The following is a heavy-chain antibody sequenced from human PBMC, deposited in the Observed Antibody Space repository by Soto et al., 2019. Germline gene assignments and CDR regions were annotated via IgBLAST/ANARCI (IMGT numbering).Heavy chain of an antibody. Sequence: QVQLQESGPGLVKPSGTLSLTCAVSGGSISSSNWWIWVRQPPWKGLEWIGETHHTGTTNYTTSLKNRVTISVDKSKNQFSLNLSSVTAADTALYYCAREGSGTSFFDYWGQGTLVAVSS. V-gene: IGHV4-4*02. J-gene: IGHJ4*02. CDR2: THHTGTT. CDR1: GGSISSSNW. CDR3: AREGSGTSFFDY. D-gene: IGHD3-10*01.